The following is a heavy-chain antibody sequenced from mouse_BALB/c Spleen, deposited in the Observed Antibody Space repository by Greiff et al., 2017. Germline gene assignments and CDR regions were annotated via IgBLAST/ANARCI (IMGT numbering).Heavy chain of an antibody. CDR2: INPGSGGT. CDR3: AIYDGYSYYFDY. J-gene: IGHJ2*01. V-gene: IGHV1-54*01. Sequence: VKLMESGAELVRPGTSVKVSCKASGYAFTNYLIEWVKQRPGQGLEWIGVINPGSGGTNYNEKFKGKATLTADKSSSTAYMQLSSLTSDDSAVYFCAIYDGYSYYFDYWGQGTTLTVSS. D-gene: IGHD2-3*01. CDR1: GYAFTNYL.